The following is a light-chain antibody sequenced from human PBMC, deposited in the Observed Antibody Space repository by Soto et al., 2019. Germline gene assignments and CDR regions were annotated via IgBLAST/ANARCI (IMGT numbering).Light chain of an antibody. Sequence: IVLTQSPGTRSLSPGERATLSCSASQSVRNNYLAWYQQKPGQAPRFLIYGASTRATGIPARFSGSGSGTEFTLTISSLQSADFAVYYCQQYNNWPPITFGQGTRLEIK. CDR2: GAS. CDR3: QQYNNWPPIT. V-gene: IGKV3-15*01. J-gene: IGKJ5*01. CDR1: QSVRNN.